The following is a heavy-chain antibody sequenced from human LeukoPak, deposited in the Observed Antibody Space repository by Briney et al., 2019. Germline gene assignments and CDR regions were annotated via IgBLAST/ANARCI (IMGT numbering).Heavy chain of an antibody. J-gene: IGHJ3*02. CDR3: ARDGTIAAAGAFDI. V-gene: IGHV3-66*01. CDR2: IYSGGST. CDR1: GFTVSSNY. Sequence: GGSLRLSCAASGFTVSSNYMSWVRQAPGKGLEWVSVIYSGGSTYYADSVKGRFTISRDNSKNTLYLQMNSLRAEDTAVYYCARDGTIAAAGAFDIWGQGTMVTVSS. D-gene: IGHD6-13*01.